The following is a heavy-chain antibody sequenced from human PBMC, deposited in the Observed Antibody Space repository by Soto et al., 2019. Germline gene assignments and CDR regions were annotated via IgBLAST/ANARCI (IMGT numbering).Heavy chain of an antibody. CDR1: GFTFSSYG. D-gene: IGHD6-6*01. V-gene: IGHV3-30*18. Sequence: QVQLVESGGGVVQPGRSLRLSCAASGFTFSSYGMHWVRQAPGKGLEWVAVIVYDGSNKYYEESVKGRFTISRDNSKNTLYLQMNSLRGEDTAVYYCAKDKWGYSSSSSYGMDVWGQGTTVTVS. J-gene: IGHJ6*02. CDR3: AKDKWGYSSSSSYGMDV. CDR2: IVYDGSNK.